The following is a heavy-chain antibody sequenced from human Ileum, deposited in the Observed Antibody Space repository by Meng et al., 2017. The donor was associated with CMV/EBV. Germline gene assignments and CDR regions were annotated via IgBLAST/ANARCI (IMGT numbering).Heavy chain of an antibody. CDR3: VRGNWVSDF. J-gene: IGHJ4*02. CDR2: INYRGSI. D-gene: IGHD7-27*01. V-gene: IGHV4-34*01. CDR1: ADSFTGYH. Sequence: QVQLQQLSVEVLKPSETLSLTHTVSADSFTGYHWTWIRQPPGKGPEWIGEINYRGSIHYNPSLESRVTISLDMSTNQLSLKLNSVTAADTAVYYCVRGNWVSDFWGQGTLVTVSS.